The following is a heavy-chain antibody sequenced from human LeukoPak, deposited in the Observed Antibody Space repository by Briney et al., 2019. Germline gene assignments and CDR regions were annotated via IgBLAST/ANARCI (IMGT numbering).Heavy chain of an antibody. CDR1: GYAFTGYY. Sequence: ASVKVSCKASGYAFTGYYMHWVRQAPGRGLEWMGWINPNSGGTNYAQKFQGRVTMTRDTSISTAYMELSRLRSDDTAVYYCARGPYCSGGSCYPFDYWGQGTLVTVSS. V-gene: IGHV1-2*02. CDR3: ARGPYCSGGSCYPFDY. D-gene: IGHD2-15*01. J-gene: IGHJ4*02. CDR2: INPNSGGT.